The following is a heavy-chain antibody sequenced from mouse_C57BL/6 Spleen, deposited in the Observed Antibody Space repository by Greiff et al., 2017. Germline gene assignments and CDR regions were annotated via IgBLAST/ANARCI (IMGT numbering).Heavy chain of an antibody. J-gene: IGHJ1*03. V-gene: IGHV1-69*01. Sequence: QVQLQQSGAELVMPGASVKLSCKASGYTFTSYWMRWVKQRPGQGLEWIGEIDPSDSYTNYNQKFKGKSTLTVDKSSSTAYMQLSSLTSEDSAVYYCARSYYGSSYGYFDVWGTGTTVTVSS. D-gene: IGHD1-1*01. CDR3: ARSYYGSSYGYFDV. CDR2: IDPSDSYT. CDR1: GYTFTSYW.